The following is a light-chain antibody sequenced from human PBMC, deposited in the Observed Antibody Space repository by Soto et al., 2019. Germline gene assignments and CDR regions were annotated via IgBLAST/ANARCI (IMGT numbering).Light chain of an antibody. CDR1: QSLTTK. CDR2: GAS. J-gene: IGKJ5*01. V-gene: IGKV3-15*01. CDR3: QQYNIWRSIT. Sequence: EIVMTQSPATLSVSPGERATLSCRASQSLTTKLAWYQQKPGQAPRLLISGASTRASGIPARFSGSGSGTEFTLTISSLQSEDFAVYYCQQYNIWRSITFGQGTRLEIK.